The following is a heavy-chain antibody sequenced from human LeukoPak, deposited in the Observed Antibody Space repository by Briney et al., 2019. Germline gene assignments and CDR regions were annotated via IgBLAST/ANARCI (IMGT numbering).Heavy chain of an antibody. V-gene: IGHV3-48*01. CDR3: ARDAGNSGYGCDL. D-gene: IGHD5-12*01. CDR1: GFIFSLYS. J-gene: IGHJ5*02. Sequence: GGSLRLSCAASGFIFSLYSMNWVRQAPGKGLEWVSHIRSSSETFYADSVKGRFTISRDNARNSLYLQMNNLRGEDTAMYYCARDAGNSGYGCDLWGQGTLVTVSS. CDR2: IRSSSET.